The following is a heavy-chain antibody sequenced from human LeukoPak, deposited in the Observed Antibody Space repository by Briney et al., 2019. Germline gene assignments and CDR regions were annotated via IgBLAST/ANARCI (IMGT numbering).Heavy chain of an antibody. J-gene: IGHJ4*02. CDR3: ARDRDSSGWYEGFDY. CDR2: ISYDGSNK. D-gene: IGHD6-19*01. CDR1: GFTFSGSA. V-gene: IGHV3-30-3*01. Sequence: GRSLRLSCAASGFTFSGSAMHWVRQAPDKGLEWVAVISYDGSNKYYADSVKGRFTISRDNSKNMLYLQMNSLRADDTAVYYCARDRDSSGWYEGFDYWGQGTLVTVSS.